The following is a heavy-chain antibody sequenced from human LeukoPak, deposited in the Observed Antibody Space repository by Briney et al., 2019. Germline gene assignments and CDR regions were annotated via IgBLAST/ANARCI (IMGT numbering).Heavy chain of an antibody. CDR3: AKALGYCSSTSCPTYYFDY. J-gene: IGHJ4*02. V-gene: IGHV3-30*18. CDR1: GFTFSSYG. Sequence: GGSLRLSCAASGFTFSSYGMHWVRQAPGKGLEWVAVISYDGSNKYYADSVKGRFTISRDNSKNTLYLQMNSLRAEDTAVYYCAKALGYCSSTSCPTYYFDYWGQGTLVTVSS. CDR2: ISYDGSNK. D-gene: IGHD2-2*01.